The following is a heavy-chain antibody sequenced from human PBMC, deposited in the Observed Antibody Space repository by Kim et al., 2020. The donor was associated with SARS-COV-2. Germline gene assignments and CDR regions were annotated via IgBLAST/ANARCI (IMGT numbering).Heavy chain of an antibody. CDR3: ARVRTVRFHFYYMDV. CDR1: GYTFTSHG. CDR2: ISGFIGNA. Sequence: ASVKVSCKASGYTFTSHGISWVRQAPGQGLEWMGWISGFIGNAKYEQKFQGRVTLTTDTSTSTAYMELKSLRSDDTAVYYCARVRTVRFHFYYMDVWGKGPTVTVSS. D-gene: IGHD2-21*01. J-gene: IGHJ6*03. V-gene: IGHV1-18*01.